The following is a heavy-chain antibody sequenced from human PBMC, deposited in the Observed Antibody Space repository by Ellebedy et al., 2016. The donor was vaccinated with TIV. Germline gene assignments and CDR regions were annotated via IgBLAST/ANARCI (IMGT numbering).Heavy chain of an antibody. CDR2: INHSGST. Sequence: MPSETLSLTCTVYGGSLSGYYWSWIRQPPGKGLEWIGEINHSGSTNYNPSLKSRVTLSVDTSKNQFSLKLSSVTAADTAVYYCARQSVDYDFWSGYSHFDYWGQGTLVTVSS. CDR3: ARQSVDYDFWSGYSHFDY. V-gene: IGHV4-34*01. J-gene: IGHJ4*02. CDR1: GGSLSGYY. D-gene: IGHD3-3*01.